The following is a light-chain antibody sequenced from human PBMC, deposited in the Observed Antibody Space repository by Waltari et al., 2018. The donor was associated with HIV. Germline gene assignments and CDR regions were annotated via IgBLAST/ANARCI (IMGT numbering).Light chain of an antibody. CDR3: QQIDSYPYT. V-gene: IGKV3-20*01. Sequence: EIVLTQSPDTLSLSPGERATLSCRASQSVSSTYLAWYQQKTGQAPRLLIYAASSRATGIPDRFSGSGSGTDFTLTISSLEPDDFAVYFCQQIDSYPYTFGQGTKLEIK. J-gene: IGKJ2*01. CDR1: QSVSSTY. CDR2: AAS.